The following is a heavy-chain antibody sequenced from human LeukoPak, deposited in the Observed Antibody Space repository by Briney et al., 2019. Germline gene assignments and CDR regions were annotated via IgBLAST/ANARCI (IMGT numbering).Heavy chain of an antibody. V-gene: IGHV1-69*01. CDR2: IIPIFGTA. CDR1: FXXXA. D-gene: IGHD4-23*01. Sequence: FXXXAISWEGQAPGQGLEWMGGIIPIFGTANYAQKFQGRVTITADESTSTAYMELSSLRSEDTAVYYCARNRWSDKTFDYWGQGTLVTVSS. CDR3: ARNRWSDKTFDY. J-gene: IGHJ4*02.